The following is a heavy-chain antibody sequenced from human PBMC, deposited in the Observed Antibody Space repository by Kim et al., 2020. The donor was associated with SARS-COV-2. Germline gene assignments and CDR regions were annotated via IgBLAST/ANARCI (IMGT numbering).Heavy chain of an antibody. CDR3: ARRIRVVLDAFDI. J-gene: IGHJ3*02. CDR2: IYYSGST. CDR1: GGSISSSSYY. V-gene: IGHV4-39*01. D-gene: IGHD5-18*01. Sequence: SETLSLTCTVSGGSISSSSYYWGWIRQPPGKGLAWIGSIYYSGSTYYNPSLRSRVSISVDTSKNQFSLKLSSATAADTAVYYCARRIRVVLDAFDIWGQGTMVTVSS.